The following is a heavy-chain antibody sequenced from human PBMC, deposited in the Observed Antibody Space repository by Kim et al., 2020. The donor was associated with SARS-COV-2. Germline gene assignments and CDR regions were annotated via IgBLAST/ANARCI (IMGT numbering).Heavy chain of an antibody. CDR2: IIPIFGTA. Sequence: SVKVSCKASGGTFSSYAISWVRQAPGQGLEWMGGIIPIFGTANYAQKFQGRVTITADESTSTAYMELSSLRSEDTAVYYCARAYIVVVPAAIEYNWFDPWGQGTLVTVSS. V-gene: IGHV1-69*13. CDR1: GGTFSSYA. J-gene: IGHJ5*02. D-gene: IGHD2-2*01. CDR3: ARAYIVVVPAAIEYNWFDP.